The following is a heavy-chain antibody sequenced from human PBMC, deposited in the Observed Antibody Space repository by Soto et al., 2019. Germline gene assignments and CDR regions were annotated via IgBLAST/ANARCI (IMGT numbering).Heavy chain of an antibody. CDR1: GFAFSDHY. V-gene: IGHV3-72*01. Sequence: PGGSLRLSCAASGFAFSDHYMDWVRQAPGKGLEWVGRTRNEANSYTTEYAASVKGRFTISRDDSQNSLYLQMNSLKTEDTAVYYCARGGDCSSTSSYQDYYGMDVWGQGTTVTVSS. J-gene: IGHJ6*02. D-gene: IGHD2-2*01. CDR2: TRNEANSYTT. CDR3: ARGGDCSSTSSYQDYYGMDV.